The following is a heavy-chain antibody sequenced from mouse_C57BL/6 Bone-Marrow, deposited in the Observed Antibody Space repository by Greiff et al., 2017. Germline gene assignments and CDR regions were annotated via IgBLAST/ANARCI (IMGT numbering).Heavy chain of an antibody. CDR2: IWSGGST. Sequence: VKLMESGPGLVQPSQSLSITCTVSGFSLTSYGVHWVRQPPGKGLEWLGVIWSGGSTDYNAAFISRLSISKDNSKSQVFFKMNSLQAVDTAIYYCAKLDGSSYWGQGTTLTVSS. J-gene: IGHJ2*01. D-gene: IGHD1-1*01. CDR1: GFSLTSYG. V-gene: IGHV2-4*01. CDR3: AKLDGSSY.